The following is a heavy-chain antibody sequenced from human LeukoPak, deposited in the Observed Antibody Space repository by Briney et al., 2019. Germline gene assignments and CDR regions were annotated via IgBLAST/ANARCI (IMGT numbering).Heavy chain of an antibody. V-gene: IGHV3-30*02. CDR1: GFTFSSYG. D-gene: IGHD2-8*01. CDR2: IRYDGSNK. CDR3: ARLGYCTNGVCYGFDY. J-gene: IGHJ4*02. Sequence: PGGSLRHSCAASGFTFSSYGMHWVRQAPGKGLEWVAFIRYDGSNKYYADSVKGRFTISRDNSKNTLYLQMNSLRAEDTAVYYCARLGYCTNGVCYGFDYWGQGTLVTVSS.